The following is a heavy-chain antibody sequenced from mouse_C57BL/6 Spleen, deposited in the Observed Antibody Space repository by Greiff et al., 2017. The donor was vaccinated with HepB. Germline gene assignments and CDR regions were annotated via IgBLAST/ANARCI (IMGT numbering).Heavy chain of an antibody. CDR1: GYTFTDYY. Sequence: EVQLQESGPVLVKPGASVKMSCKASGYTFTDYYMNWVKQSHGKSLEWIGVINPYNGGTSYNQKFKGKATLTVDKSSSTAYMELNSLTSEDSAVYYCARAPRGSYFDYWGQGTTLTVSS. V-gene: IGHV1-19*01. J-gene: IGHJ2*01. CDR2: INPYNGGT. CDR3: ARAPRGSYFDY. D-gene: IGHD3-1*01.